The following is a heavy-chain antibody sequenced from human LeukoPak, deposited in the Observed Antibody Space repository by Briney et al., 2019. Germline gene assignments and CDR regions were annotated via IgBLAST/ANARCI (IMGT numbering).Heavy chain of an antibody. V-gene: IGHV3-7*01. CDR1: GFTFSSYD. J-gene: IGHJ4*02. Sequence: GGSLRLSCAASGFTFSSYDMNWVRQAPGKGLEWVANIKQDGSEKYYVDSVKGRFTISRDNAKNSLYLQMNSLRAEDTAIYYCARAQFRRYDYWGQGTLVTVSS. CDR2: IKQDGSEK. CDR3: ARAQFRRYDY.